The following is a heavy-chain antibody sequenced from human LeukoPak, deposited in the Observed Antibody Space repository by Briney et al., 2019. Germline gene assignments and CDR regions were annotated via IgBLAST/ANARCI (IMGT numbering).Heavy chain of an antibody. CDR3: ARASGWVYFDY. D-gene: IGHD6-19*01. J-gene: IGHJ4*02. Sequence: PGGSLRLSCAASGFTFSRYWMHWVRQAPGKGLGWVSRINRDGSSTIYADSVKGRFTISRDNAKNTLYLQMNSLRAEATAVYYCARASGWVYFDYWGQGTLATVSS. V-gene: IGHV3-74*01. CDR2: INRDGSST. CDR1: GFTFSRYW.